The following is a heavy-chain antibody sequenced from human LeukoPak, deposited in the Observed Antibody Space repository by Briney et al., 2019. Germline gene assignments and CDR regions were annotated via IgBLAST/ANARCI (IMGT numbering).Heavy chain of an antibody. CDR3: ATTIHDYGDIDAFDI. CDR1: GYTFTSYG. CDR2: ISAYNGNT. Sequence: ASVKVSCKASGYTFTSYGISWVRQAPGQGLEWMGWISAYNGNTNYAQKLQGRVTMTTDTSTSTAYMELSSLRSEDTALYYCATTIHDYGDIDAFDIWGQGTMVTVSS. D-gene: IGHD4-17*01. J-gene: IGHJ3*02. V-gene: IGHV1-18*01.